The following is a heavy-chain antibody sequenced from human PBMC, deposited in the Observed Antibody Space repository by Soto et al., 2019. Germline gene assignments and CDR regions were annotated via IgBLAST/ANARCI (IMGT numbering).Heavy chain of an antibody. CDR3: ARDRRASSIAARRSFDAFAI. CDR2: IIPIFGTA. Sequence: QVQLVQSGAEVKKPGSSVKVSCKASGGTFSSYAISWVRQAPGQGLEWMGGIIPIFGTANYAQKFQGRVTITADESTSTAYMELSSLRSEDTAVYYCARDRRASSIAARRSFDAFAIWGQGTMVTVSS. J-gene: IGHJ3*02. D-gene: IGHD6-6*01. CDR1: GGTFSSYA. V-gene: IGHV1-69*01.